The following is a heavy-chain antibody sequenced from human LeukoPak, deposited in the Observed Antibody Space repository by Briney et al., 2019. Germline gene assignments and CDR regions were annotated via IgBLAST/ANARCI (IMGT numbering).Heavy chain of an antibody. CDR2: IYYGGTS. Sequence: SETLSLTCTVSGDSISSSGYYWGWIRQSPAKGLEWIGSIYYGGTSYYNPSLKSRVTISVDTSKNQFSLKLSSVTAADTAVYYCARRPSGSYYELDYWGQGTLVTVSS. CDR1: GDSISSSGYY. J-gene: IGHJ4*02. D-gene: IGHD1-26*01. CDR3: ARRPSGSYYELDY. V-gene: IGHV4-39*07.